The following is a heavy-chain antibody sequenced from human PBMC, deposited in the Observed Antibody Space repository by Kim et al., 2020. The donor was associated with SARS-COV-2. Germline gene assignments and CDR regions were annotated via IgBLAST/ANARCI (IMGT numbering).Heavy chain of an antibody. CDR2: IFSGGAR. Sequence: GGSLRLSCAATGFLISDNYMSWVRQAPGKGLEWVSLIFSGGARYYADFARGRFTISRDDTENKLTLEMNDLRPDDPATYFCVRDSLGGSSVLSYEAFVV. CDR3: VRDSLGGSSVLSYEAFVV. CDR1: GFLISDNY. V-gene: IGHV3-66*04. D-gene: IGHD3-16*01. J-gene: IGHJ3*01.